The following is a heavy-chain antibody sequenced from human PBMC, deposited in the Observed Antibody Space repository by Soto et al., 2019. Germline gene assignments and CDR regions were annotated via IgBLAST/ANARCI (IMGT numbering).Heavy chain of an antibody. CDR1: GYTFTSYG. CDR3: AREKNVDTAMVTTFDY. J-gene: IGHJ4*02. V-gene: IGHV1-18*01. Sequence: QVQLVQSGAEVKKPGASVKVSCKASGYTFTSYGISWVRQAPGQGLEWMGWISAYNGNTNYAQKLQGRVTMTTDTSTSTAYMELRSLRSEDTAVYYCAREKNVDTAMVTTFDYWGQGTLVTVSS. CDR2: ISAYNGNT. D-gene: IGHD5-18*01.